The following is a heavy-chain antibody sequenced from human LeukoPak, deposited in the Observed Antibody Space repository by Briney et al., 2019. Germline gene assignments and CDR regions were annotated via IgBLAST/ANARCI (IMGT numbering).Heavy chain of an antibody. CDR3: ARKYTYGLYFDY. Sequence: PGGSLRLSCVASGFTFSNSYLNWVRQAPGKGLEWVSIIYSGGSTSYTDSVKGRFTISRDNSKNTLYLQMNSLRADDTAVYYCARKYTYGLYFDYWGQGTLVTVSS. J-gene: IGHJ4*02. V-gene: IGHV3-53*01. CDR1: GFTFSNSY. D-gene: IGHD5-18*01. CDR2: IYSGGST.